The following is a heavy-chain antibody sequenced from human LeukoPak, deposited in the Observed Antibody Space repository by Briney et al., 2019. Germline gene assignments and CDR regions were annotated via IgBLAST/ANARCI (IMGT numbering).Heavy chain of an antibody. CDR3: ARDSGFRIQLWYYGMDV. CDR2: ISYDGSNK. J-gene: IGHJ6*02. V-gene: IGHV3-30-3*01. Sequence: GGSLRLSCAASGFTFSSYAMHWVRQAPGKGLEWVAVISYDGSNKYHADSVKGRFTISRDNSKNTLYLQMNSLRAEDTAVYYCARDSGFRIQLWYYGMDVWGQGTTVTVSS. CDR1: GFTFSSYA. D-gene: IGHD5-18*01.